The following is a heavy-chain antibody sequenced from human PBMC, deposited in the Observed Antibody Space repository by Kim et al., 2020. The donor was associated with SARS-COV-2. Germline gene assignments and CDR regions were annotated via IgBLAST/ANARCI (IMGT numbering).Heavy chain of an antibody. J-gene: IGHJ6*02. Sequence: SHKSRVTISVDTSKNQFSLKLSSVTAADTAVYYCARKGTTVTTSYYGMDVWGQGTTVTVSS. CDR3: ARKGTTVTTSYYGMDV. V-gene: IGHV4-39*07. D-gene: IGHD4-17*01.